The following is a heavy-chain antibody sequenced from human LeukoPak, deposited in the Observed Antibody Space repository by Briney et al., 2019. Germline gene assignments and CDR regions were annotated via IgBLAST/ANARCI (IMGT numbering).Heavy chain of an antibody. CDR1: GFTFTKYW. Sequence: PGGSLRLPCAASGFTFTKYWMSWVRQTPGKGLEWLANIKQGGSETYYVDSVKGRFTISRDNAKNSLYLQMNSLRVEDTAVYYCVVAGIVSKNMDVWGQGTTVTVSS. D-gene: IGHD6-19*01. V-gene: IGHV3-7*01. CDR3: VVAGIVSKNMDV. CDR2: IKQGGSET. J-gene: IGHJ6*02.